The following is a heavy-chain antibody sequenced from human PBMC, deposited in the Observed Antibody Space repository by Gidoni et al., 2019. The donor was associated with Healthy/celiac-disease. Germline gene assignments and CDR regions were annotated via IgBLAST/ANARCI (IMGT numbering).Heavy chain of an antibody. V-gene: IGHV1-69*01. CDR1: VGTFSSYA. CDR2: IIPIFGTA. J-gene: IGHJ2*01. D-gene: IGHD3-10*01. CDR3: ARASITMVQVVLDPWYFDL. Sequence: VQLVQSGAEVKKPGSSVKVSCKASVGTFSSYALRWVRQAPGHGLEGMGGIIPIFGTANYAQKFQGRVTITADEATSTAYMELSSLRSEDTAVYYCARASITMVQVVLDPWYFDLWGRGTLVTVSS.